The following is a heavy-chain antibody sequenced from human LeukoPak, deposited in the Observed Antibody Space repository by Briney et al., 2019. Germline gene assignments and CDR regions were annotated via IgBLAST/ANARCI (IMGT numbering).Heavy chain of an antibody. Sequence: GGSLRLSCAASGFTFSSYSMNWVRQAPGKGLEWVSSISSGSSYIYYADSVKGRFTISRDNAKNSLYLQLNSLRAEDTAVYYCAKDHLGSSTSPDKNYSDYGMDVWGQGTTVTVSS. CDR2: ISSGSSYI. D-gene: IGHD2-2*01. V-gene: IGHV3-21*01. J-gene: IGHJ6*02. CDR3: AKDHLGSSTSPDKNYSDYGMDV. CDR1: GFTFSSYS.